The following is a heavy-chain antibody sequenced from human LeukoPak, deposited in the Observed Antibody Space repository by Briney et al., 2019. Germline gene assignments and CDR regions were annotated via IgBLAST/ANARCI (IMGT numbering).Heavy chain of an antibody. Sequence: SETLSLTCTVSGGSISSYYWNWVRQPPGKGLEWIGYIFYSRSTTYNPSLKTRVTISLDTSKTQFSLMLSTVTAADTAVYYCASGSSSSNFFDPWGQGTLVTVSS. J-gene: IGHJ5*02. CDR3: ASGSSSSNFFDP. D-gene: IGHD6-6*01. CDR1: GGSISSYY. V-gene: IGHV4-59*08. CDR2: IFYSRST.